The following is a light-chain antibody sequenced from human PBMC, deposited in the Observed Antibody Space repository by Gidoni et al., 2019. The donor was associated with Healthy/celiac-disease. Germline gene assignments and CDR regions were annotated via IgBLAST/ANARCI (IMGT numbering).Light chain of an antibody. Sequence: QSALTQPASVSGSPGQSITISCTGTSSDVGGYNYVSWYQQHPGKAPKLMIYEVSNRPSGFSNRFSGSNSGNPASLPISGLQAEDEADYSCSSYTSSSTLMVFGGGTKLXVX. CDR1: SSDVGGYNY. V-gene: IGLV2-14*01. J-gene: IGLJ2*01. CDR3: SSYTSSSTLMV. CDR2: EVS.